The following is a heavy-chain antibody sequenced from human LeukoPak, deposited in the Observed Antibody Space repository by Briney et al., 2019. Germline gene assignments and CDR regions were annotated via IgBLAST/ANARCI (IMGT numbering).Heavy chain of an antibody. V-gene: IGHV3-21*04. CDR3: ARDTYYYDSSGYSDEYYFDY. D-gene: IGHD3-22*01. J-gene: IGHJ4*02. CDR1: GFTFSSYS. Sequence: GGSLRLSCAASGFTFSSYSMNWVRQAPGKGLEWVSSISSSSSYIYYADSVKGRFTISRDNAKNSLYLQMNSLRAEDTAVYYCARDTYYYDSSGYSDEYYFDYWGQGTLVTVSS. CDR2: ISSSSSYI.